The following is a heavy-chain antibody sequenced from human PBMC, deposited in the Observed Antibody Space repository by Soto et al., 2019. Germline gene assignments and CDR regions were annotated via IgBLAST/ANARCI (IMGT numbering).Heavy chain of an antibody. D-gene: IGHD6-6*01. CDR1: GFTFSSYG. V-gene: IGHV3-30*18. Sequence: GGSLRLSCAASGFTFSSYGMHWVRQAPGKGLEWVAVISYDGSNKYYADSVKGRFTISRDNSKNTLYLQMNSLRAEDTAVYYCAKVFSSSSLVDYWGQGTLVTVSS. J-gene: IGHJ4*02. CDR3: AKVFSSSSLVDY. CDR2: ISYDGSNK.